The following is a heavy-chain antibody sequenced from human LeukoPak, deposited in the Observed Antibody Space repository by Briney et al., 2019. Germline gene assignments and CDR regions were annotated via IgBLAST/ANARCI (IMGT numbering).Heavy chain of an antibody. J-gene: IGHJ4*02. V-gene: IGHV3-9*01. CDR3: AKAPPHNWNDPTFFDY. D-gene: IGHD1-1*01. Sequence: GGSLRLSCAASGFTFDDYAMHWVRQAPGKGLEWVSGISWSSGNLVYADSVKGRFIISRDNAKNSLFLQMNSLRAEDTALYYCAKAPPHNWNDPTFFDYWGQGTLVTVSS. CDR1: GFTFDDYA. CDR2: ISWSSGNL.